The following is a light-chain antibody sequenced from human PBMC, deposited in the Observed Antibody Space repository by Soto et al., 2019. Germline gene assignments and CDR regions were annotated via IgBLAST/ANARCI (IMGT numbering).Light chain of an antibody. Sequence: EIVMTQSPATLSVSPGERATLSCRASQSVSSNLAWYQQKPGQAPSLLIYGASTTATGIPARFSGSGSGTEFTLAIGSLQSEDFALYYCQQYNNWPHTFGQGTKVEIK. CDR2: GAS. CDR3: QQYNNWPHT. J-gene: IGKJ1*01. CDR1: QSVSSN. V-gene: IGKV3-15*01.